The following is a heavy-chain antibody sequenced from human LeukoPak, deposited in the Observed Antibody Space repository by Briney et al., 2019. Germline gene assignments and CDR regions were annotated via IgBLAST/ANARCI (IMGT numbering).Heavy chain of an antibody. CDR2: IYHSGST. D-gene: IGHD3-22*01. Sequence: PSETLSLTCTVSGYSISSGYYWGWIRQPPGKGLEWIGSIYHSGSTYYNPSLKSRVTISVDTSKNQFSLKLSPVTAADTAVYYCASYDSSGYYRRVLYWGQGTLVTVSS. CDR1: GYSISSGYY. J-gene: IGHJ4*02. CDR3: ASYDSSGYYRRVLY. V-gene: IGHV4-38-2*02.